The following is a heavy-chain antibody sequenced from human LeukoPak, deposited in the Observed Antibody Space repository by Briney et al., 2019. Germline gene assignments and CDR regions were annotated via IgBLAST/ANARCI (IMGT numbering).Heavy chain of an antibody. D-gene: IGHD1-26*01. J-gene: IGHJ6*03. CDR2: ISSSSSTI. Sequence: PGGSLRLSCAASGFTFSSYSMDWVRQAPGKGLEWVSYISSSSSTIYYVDSVKGRFTISRDNSKNTLYLQMNSLRAEDTAVYYCARLMWELPPHYYYMDVWGKGTTVTIPS. CDR3: ARLMWELPPHYYYMDV. CDR1: GFTFSSYS. V-gene: IGHV3-48*01.